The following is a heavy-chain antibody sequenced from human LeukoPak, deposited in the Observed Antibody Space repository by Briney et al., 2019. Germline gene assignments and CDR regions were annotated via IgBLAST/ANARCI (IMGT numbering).Heavy chain of an antibody. V-gene: IGHV3-30*18. CDR1: GFTFSTYG. J-gene: IGHJ3*02. Sequence: PGRSLRLSCEAAGFTFSTYGMHWARQAPGRGLEWVALISYDGGKKYYADSVKGRFTISRDNSKNTLYLQINSLIPDDTAVYYCAKGKQQWWTFDALDIWGQGTTVTVSS. D-gene: IGHD5-18*01. CDR2: ISYDGGKK. CDR3: AKGKQQWWTFDALDI.